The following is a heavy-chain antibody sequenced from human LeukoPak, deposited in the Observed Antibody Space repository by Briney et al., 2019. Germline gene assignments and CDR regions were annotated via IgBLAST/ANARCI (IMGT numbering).Heavy chain of an antibody. Sequence: GASVKVSCKASGYTFTSYDINWVRQATGQGLEWMGWMNPNSGNTGYAQKFQGRVTITRNTSISTAYMELSNLKSEDTAVYICARDSLWDDYNSPDAFDIWGKGTVVTVSS. D-gene: IGHD3-16*01. CDR1: GYTFTSYD. CDR2: MNPNSGNT. J-gene: IGHJ3*02. CDR3: ARDSLWDDYNSPDAFDI. V-gene: IGHV1-8*03.